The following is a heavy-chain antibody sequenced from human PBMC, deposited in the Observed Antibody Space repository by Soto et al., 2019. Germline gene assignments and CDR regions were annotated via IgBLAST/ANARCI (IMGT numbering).Heavy chain of an antibody. D-gene: IGHD4-4*01. V-gene: IGHV4-30-2*06. J-gene: IGHJ4*02. CDR3: ARGDYNASFDF. CDR1: GVSINTGGYS. CDR2: IYQSGST. Sequence: QVQLQESGPGLVKPSQTLSLTCAVSGVSINTGGYSWNWIRQSPGKALEWMGHIYQSGSTYYKPSLKGRITISVDMSNNDFSLEVTSVTPADTAVYFCARGDYNASFDFWGQGALVTVSS.